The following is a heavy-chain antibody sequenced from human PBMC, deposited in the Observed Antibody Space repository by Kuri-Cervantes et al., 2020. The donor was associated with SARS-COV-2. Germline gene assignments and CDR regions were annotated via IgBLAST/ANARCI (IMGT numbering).Heavy chain of an antibody. J-gene: IGHJ6*02. Sequence: GESLKISCAASGFTFSSYSMNWVRQAPGKGLEWVSYISSSSSTIYYADSVKGRFTISRENAKNSLYLQMNSLRDEDTAVYYCARDGSDDFWSGHELGMDVWGQGTTVTVSS. D-gene: IGHD3-3*01. CDR3: ARDGSDDFWSGHELGMDV. CDR1: GFTFSSYS. V-gene: IGHV3-48*02. CDR2: ISSSSSTI.